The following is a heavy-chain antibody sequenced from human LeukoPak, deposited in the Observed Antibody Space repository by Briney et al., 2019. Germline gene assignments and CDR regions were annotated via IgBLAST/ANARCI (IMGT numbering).Heavy chain of an antibody. CDR3: ASSDYGDYGFSRFGY. D-gene: IGHD4-17*01. CDR1: GGSISSYY. V-gene: IGHV4-34*01. CDR2: INHSGST. Sequence: PSETLSLTCTVSGGSISSYYWSRIRQPPGKGLEWIGEINHSGSTNYNPSLKSRVTISVDTSKNQFSLKLSSVTAADTAVYYCASSDYGDYGFSRFGYWGQGTLVTVSS. J-gene: IGHJ4*02.